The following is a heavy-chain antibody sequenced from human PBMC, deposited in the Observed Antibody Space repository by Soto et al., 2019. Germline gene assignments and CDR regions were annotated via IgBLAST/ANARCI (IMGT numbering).Heavy chain of an antibody. Sequence: GCLRLPCAASGFTLCSYRMSWVRQAPGKGLEWVSAISGSGGGTYYTESVEGRFTISRDNSKNTLYLQINSLRAEDTAIYECAKKRPLNNAPFDSGGQGTMVTVSS. D-gene: IGHD1-1*01. V-gene: IGHV3-23*01. CDR3: AKKRPLNNAPFDS. CDR2: ISGSGGGT. J-gene: IGHJ4*01. CDR1: GFTLCSYR.